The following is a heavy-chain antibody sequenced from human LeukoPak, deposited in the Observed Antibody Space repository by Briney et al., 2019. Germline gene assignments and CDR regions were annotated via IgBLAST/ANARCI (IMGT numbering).Heavy chain of an antibody. CDR3: ARDVIAVAGEDAFDI. J-gene: IGHJ3*02. V-gene: IGHV1-69*13. CDR2: IIPIFGTA. CDR1: GGTFSSYA. Sequence: SVKVSCKASGGTFSSYAISWVRQAPGQGLEWMGGIIPIFGTANYAQKFQGRVTITADESTSTAYMELSSLRSEDTAVYYCARDVIAVAGEDAFDIWGQGTMVTVSS. D-gene: IGHD6-19*01.